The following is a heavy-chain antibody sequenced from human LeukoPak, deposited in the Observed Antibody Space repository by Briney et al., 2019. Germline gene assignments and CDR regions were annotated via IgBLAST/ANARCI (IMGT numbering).Heavy chain of an antibody. CDR3: ARAFIGQQLKLPIGY. J-gene: IGHJ4*02. D-gene: IGHD6-13*01. V-gene: IGHV3-48*04. Sequence: GGSLRLSCAASGFTFSSYSMSWVRQAPGKGLEWVSYISRSRSTVHYADSVKGRFTISRDNAKNSLYLQMNSLRAEDTAVYYCARAFIGQQLKLPIGYWGQGTLVTVSS. CDR2: ISRSRSTV. CDR1: GFTFSSYS.